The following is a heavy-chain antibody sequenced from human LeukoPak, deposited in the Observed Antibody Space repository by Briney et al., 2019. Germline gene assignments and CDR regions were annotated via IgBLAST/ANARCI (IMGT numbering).Heavy chain of an antibody. J-gene: IGHJ4*02. CDR2: ISSSSSYI. CDR3: AKLLGAQARYYFDY. Sequence: PGGSLRLSCAASGFTFSSYSMNWVRQAPGKGLEWVSSISSSSSYIYYADSVKGRFTISRDNAKNSLYLQMNSLRAEDTAVYYCAKLLGAQARYYFDYWGQGTLVTVSS. V-gene: IGHV3-21*04. D-gene: IGHD1-26*01. CDR1: GFTFSSYS.